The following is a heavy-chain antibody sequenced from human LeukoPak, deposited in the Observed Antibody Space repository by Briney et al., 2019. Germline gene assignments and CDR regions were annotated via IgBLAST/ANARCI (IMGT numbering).Heavy chain of an antibody. CDR1: GYSISTGYY. CDR3: ARPPGIAAAWFDP. Sequence: SETLSLTCTVSGYSISTGYYWDWIRQPPGKGLEWIGTFYHGGSTYYNPSLKSRVTISVDTSKNQFSLNLTSVTAADTAVYYCARPPGIAAAWFDPWGQGTLVTVSS. V-gene: IGHV4-38-2*02. D-gene: IGHD6-13*01. CDR2: FYHGGST. J-gene: IGHJ5*02.